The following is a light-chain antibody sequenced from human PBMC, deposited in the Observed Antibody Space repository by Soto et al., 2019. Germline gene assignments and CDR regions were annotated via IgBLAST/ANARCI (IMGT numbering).Light chain of an antibody. J-gene: IGLJ2*01. V-gene: IGLV2-8*01. CDR3: TSYAGVHNVV. Sequence: QSVLTQPPSASGSPGQSVTISCTGTSNDVGDYNYVSWYQQHPDKAPKLIIYEVIKRPSGVPDRFSGSKSGNTASLTVSGLQAEDEGNYSCTSYAGVHNVVFGGGTKLTVL. CDR1: SNDVGDYNY. CDR2: EVI.